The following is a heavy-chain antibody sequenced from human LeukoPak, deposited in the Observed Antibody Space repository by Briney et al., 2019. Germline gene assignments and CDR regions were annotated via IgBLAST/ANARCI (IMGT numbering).Heavy chain of an antibody. CDR2: IIPIFGTA. Sequence: GASVKVSCKASGGTFSSYAISWVRQAPGQGLEWMGGIIPIFGTANYAQKFQGRVTITADKSTSTAYMELSSVICEDTAVYYCASDIVVSTGAFDIWGQGTMVTVSS. J-gene: IGHJ3*02. D-gene: IGHD2-15*01. V-gene: IGHV1-69*06. CDR3: ASDIVVSTGAFDI. CDR1: GGTFSSYA.